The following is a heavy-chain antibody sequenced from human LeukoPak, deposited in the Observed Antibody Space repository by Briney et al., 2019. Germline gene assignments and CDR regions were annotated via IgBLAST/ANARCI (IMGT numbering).Heavy chain of an antibody. V-gene: IGHV4-59*08. CDR2: IYYSGST. CDR3: ARSGYYYDSLDY. Sequence: PSETLSLTCTVSGGSISSYYWSWIRQPPGKGLEWIGYIYYSGSTNYSPSLKSRVTISVDTSKDQFSLKLSSVTAADTAVYYCARSGYYYDSLDYWGQGTLVTVSS. D-gene: IGHD3-22*01. CDR1: GGSISSYY. J-gene: IGHJ4*02.